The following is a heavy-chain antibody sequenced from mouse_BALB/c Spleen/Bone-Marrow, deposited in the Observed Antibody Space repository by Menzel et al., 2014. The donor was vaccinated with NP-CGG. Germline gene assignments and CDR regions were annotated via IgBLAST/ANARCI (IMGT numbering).Heavy chain of an antibody. J-gene: IGHJ2*01. CDR3: ARYFFVYYFVY. V-gene: IGHV14-3*02. Sequence: EVQLQQSGAELVNPGASVKLSCTASGFNIKDTYMHWVKQRHEQGLEWIGRIDPAHGNTKYDPKFQGKATITADTSSNSAYLQLSSPTSDDTAVYYCARYFFVYYFVYWGECTTLTVSS. CDR2: IDPAHGNT. CDR1: GFNIKDTY.